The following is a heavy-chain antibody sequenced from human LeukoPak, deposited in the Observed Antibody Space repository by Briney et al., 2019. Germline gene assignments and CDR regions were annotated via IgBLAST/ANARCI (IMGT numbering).Heavy chain of an antibody. J-gene: IGHJ4*02. CDR1: GGSISSYY. V-gene: IGHV4-59*01. Sequence: PSETLSLTCTVSGGSISSYYWSCIRQPPGKGLEWIGYIYYSGSTNYNPSLKSRVTISVDTSKNQFSLKLSSVTAADTAVYYCARVSIGVSLDYWGQGTLVTVSS. CDR3: ARVSIGVSLDY. CDR2: IYYSGST. D-gene: IGHD3-22*01.